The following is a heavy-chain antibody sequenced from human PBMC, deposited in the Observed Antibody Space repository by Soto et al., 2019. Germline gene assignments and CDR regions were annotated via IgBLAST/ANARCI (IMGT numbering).Heavy chain of an antibody. V-gene: IGHV3-30*18. CDR2: ISYDGSNK. J-gene: IGHJ4*02. Sequence: TGGSLRLSCAASGFTFSSYGMHWVRQAPGKGLEWVAVISYDGSNKYYADSVKGRFTISRDNSKNTLYLQMNSLRAEDTAVYYCAKDLRGYSYGTFDYWGQGTLVTVSS. CDR3: AKDLRGYSYGTFDY. D-gene: IGHD5-18*01. CDR1: GFTFSSYG.